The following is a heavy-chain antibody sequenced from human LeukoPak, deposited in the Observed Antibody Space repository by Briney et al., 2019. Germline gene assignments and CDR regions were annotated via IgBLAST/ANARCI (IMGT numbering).Heavy chain of an antibody. CDR2: IKRDGSEK. Sequence: PGGSLRLSCAASGFTFSSYWMSWVRQAPGKGLEWVANIKRDGSEKYYVDSVKGRFTISRDNAKNSLYLQMNSLRAEEAAVYYCARGYGESIHFDYWGQGTLVTVSS. CDR1: GFTFSSYW. CDR3: ARGYGESIHFDY. D-gene: IGHD4-17*01. V-gene: IGHV3-7*04. J-gene: IGHJ4*02.